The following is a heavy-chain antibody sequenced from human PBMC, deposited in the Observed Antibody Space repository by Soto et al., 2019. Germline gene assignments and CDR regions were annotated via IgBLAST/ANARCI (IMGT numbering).Heavy chain of an antibody. J-gene: IGHJ4*02. CDR3: AKAYCASTSCASDY. CDR1: GFTFSSYA. V-gene: IGHV3-23*01. CDR2: ISGGGDIT. D-gene: IGHD2-2*01. Sequence: EVQLLESGGGLVQPGGSLRLSCAASGFTFSSYAMSWVRQAPGKGLEWVSAISGGGDITYYADSVKGRFTITRVNSKNTLYLQMNSLRVEDTAIYYCAKAYCASTSCASDYWGQGSLVTVSS.